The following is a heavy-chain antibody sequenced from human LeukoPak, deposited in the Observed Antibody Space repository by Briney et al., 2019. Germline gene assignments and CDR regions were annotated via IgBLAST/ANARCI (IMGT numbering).Heavy chain of an antibody. Sequence: SETLSLTCTVSGGSISSYYWSWIRQPAGKGLEWIGRIYTSGSSNSNPSLKSRVTMSADTSKNQFSLKLSSVTAADMAVYYCARDISVAGSFLLFDYWGQGTLVTVSS. CDR1: GGSISSYY. CDR2: IYTSGSS. D-gene: IGHD6-19*01. J-gene: IGHJ4*02. V-gene: IGHV4-4*07. CDR3: ARDISVAGSFLLFDY.